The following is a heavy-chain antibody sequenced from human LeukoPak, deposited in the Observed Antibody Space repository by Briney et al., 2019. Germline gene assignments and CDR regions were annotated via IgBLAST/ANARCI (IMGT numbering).Heavy chain of an antibody. CDR1: GGTFSPYYA. CDR2: IIPIVGTA. Sequence: SVKVSCKASGGTFSPYYAISWVRQAPGQGLEWMGRIIPIVGTANYAQKFQGRVTMTADKSTGTVYMELSSLRSGDTAVYYCARGITVVRGVIKGGMDVWGQGTTVTVSS. D-gene: IGHD3-10*01. J-gene: IGHJ6*02. V-gene: IGHV1-69*04. CDR3: ARGITVVRGVIKGGMDV.